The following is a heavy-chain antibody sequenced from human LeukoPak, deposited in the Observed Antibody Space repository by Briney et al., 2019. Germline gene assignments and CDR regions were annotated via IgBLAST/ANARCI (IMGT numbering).Heavy chain of an antibody. CDR2: IYYSGST. D-gene: IGHD3-22*01. J-gene: IGHJ4*02. V-gene: IGHV4-59*01. CDR1: GGSISSYY. CDR3: ARHYYDSSGPDY. Sequence: PSETLSLTCTVSGGSISSYYWSWIRQPPGKGLEWIGYIYYSGSTNYNPSLKSRVTISVDTSKNQFSLKLSSVTAADTAVYYCARHYYDSSGPDYWGQGTLVTVSS.